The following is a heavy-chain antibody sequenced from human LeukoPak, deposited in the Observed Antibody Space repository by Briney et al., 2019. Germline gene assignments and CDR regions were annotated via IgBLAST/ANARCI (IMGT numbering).Heavy chain of an antibody. CDR1: GYTFTGYY. Sequence: ASVKVSCKASGYTFTGYYMHWVRQAPGQGREWMGWINPNSGGTNYAQKFQGRVTMARDTSITTAYMELSRLRSDDTAVYYCARIGYYGSAPDYWGQGTLVTVSS. CDR3: ARIGYYGSAPDY. D-gene: IGHD3-10*01. J-gene: IGHJ4*02. CDR2: INPNSGGT. V-gene: IGHV1-2*02.